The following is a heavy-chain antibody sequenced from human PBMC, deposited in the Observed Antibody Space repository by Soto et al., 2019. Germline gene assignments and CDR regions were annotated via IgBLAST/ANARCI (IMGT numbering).Heavy chain of an antibody. CDR2: ISAYNGNR. J-gene: IGHJ6*04. V-gene: IGHV1-18*01. Sequence: QVQLVQSGGEVKKPGASVKVSCKASGYTFTNYGISWVRQAPGQGRERMGWISAYNGNRKYAQKLQDRVTMTTDTSTNTAYMELRSLRSDDTAMYYCARGRGESEQLANYGMDAWGEGTTVTVFS. CDR3: ARGRGESEQLANYGMDA. D-gene: IGHD6-6*01. CDR1: GYTFTNYG.